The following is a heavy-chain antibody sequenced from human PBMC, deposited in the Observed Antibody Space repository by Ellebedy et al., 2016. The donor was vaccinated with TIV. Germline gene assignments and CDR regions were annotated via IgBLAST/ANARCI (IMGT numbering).Heavy chain of an antibody. CDR3: AKSGEEYSSSGQH. D-gene: IGHD6-6*01. V-gene: IGHV3-23*01. J-gene: IGHJ1*01. CDR2: ISGSGSST. Sequence: GESLKISXAASGFTFSNYAMSWVRQSPGKGLEWVSGISGSGSSTYYADSVKGRITISRDNSKNTLYLQMNSLRAEDTAVYYCAKSGEEYSSSGQHWGQGTLVTVSS. CDR1: GFTFSNYA.